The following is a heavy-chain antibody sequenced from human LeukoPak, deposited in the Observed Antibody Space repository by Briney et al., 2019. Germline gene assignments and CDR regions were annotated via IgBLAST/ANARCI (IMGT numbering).Heavy chain of an antibody. CDR3: ARGHPHGWELYLDY. CDR2: ISYGGSNK. CDR1: GFTFSSYS. D-gene: IGHD1-26*01. J-gene: IGHJ4*02. Sequence: GSLRLSCAASGFTFSSYSMNWVRQAPGKGLEWVAVISYGGSNKYYADSVKGRFTISRDNSKNTLYLQMNSLRVEDTAVYYCARGHPHGWELYLDYWGQGTLVTVSS. V-gene: IGHV3-30*03.